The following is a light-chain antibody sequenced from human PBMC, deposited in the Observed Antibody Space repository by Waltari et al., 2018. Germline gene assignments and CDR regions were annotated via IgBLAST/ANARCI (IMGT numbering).Light chain of an antibody. CDR3: QQYDNWPLWT. CDR1: QPVNTN. J-gene: IGKJ1*01. Sequence: EVEMTQSQGTLSVSPGERVTLSCRASQPVNTNLAWYKQEPGQAPRLLIYAGSNRATGIPVRFCGSGSGTEFTLTISSRQSEDFAVYYCQQYDNWPLWTFGQGTKVE. CDR2: AGS. V-gene: IGKV3-15*01.